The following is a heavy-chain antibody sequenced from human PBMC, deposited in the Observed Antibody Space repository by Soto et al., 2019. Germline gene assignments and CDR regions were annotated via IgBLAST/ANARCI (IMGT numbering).Heavy chain of an antibody. J-gene: IGHJ4*02. Sequence: EVQLLESGGGLVQPGGSLRLSCVASGFAFSLYPMNWVRQAPGKGLEWVSGIGAGGNDTYYADSVKGRFIIFRDNSKNWVYLQMNSLRAEDTAVYYCARRVWGQGTLVSVSS. V-gene: IGHV3-23*01. CDR2: IGAGGNDT. CDR1: GFAFSLYP. CDR3: ARRV. D-gene: IGHD6-13*01.